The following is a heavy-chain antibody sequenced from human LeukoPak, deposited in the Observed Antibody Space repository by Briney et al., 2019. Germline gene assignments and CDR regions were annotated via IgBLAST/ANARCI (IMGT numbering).Heavy chain of an antibody. CDR1: GGSISSYY. D-gene: IGHD3-16*01. CDR2: VYYSGST. V-gene: IGHV4-59*01. Sequence: SETLSLTCTVSGGSISSYYWSWIRQPPGKGLEWIGYVYYSGSTNYNPSLKSRVTISVDTSKNQFSLKLSSVTAADTAVYYCARDLGPYNWFDPWGQGTLVTVSS. J-gene: IGHJ5*02. CDR3: ARDLGPYNWFDP.